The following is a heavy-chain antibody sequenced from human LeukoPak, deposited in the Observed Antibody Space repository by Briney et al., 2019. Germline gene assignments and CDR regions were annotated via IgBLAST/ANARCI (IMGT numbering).Heavy chain of an antibody. CDR1: GGSFRGYY. CDR2: INHSGNT. Sequence: SETLSLTCAVYGGSFRGYYWSWIRQPPGKGLEWIGEINHSGNTNYNPSLKSRVTISVDTSKNQFSLKLSSVTAADTAVYYCASIRVSEYYFDYWGQGTLVTVSS. V-gene: IGHV4-34*01. CDR3: ASIRVSEYYFDY. J-gene: IGHJ4*02.